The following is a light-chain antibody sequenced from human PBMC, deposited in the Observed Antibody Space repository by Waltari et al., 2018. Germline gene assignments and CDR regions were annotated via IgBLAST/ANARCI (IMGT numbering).Light chain of an antibody. J-gene: IGLJ3*02. CDR3: QSYDTSLSVV. CDR2: GNN. Sequence: SVSTQPPSVSGAPGQWVAIPCTGSSATIRACCDVHWYQQRPRTAPKLLIYGNNNRPSGVPDRFFGSTYGTSASLAITGLQAEDEADYYCQSYDTSLSVVFGGGTKLTVL. CDR1: SATIRACCD. V-gene: IGLV1-40*01.